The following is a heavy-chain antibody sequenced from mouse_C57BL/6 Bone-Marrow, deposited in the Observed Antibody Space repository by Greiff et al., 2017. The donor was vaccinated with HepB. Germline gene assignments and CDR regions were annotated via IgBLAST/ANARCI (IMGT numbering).Heavy chain of an antibody. CDR3: ARNGYYSFAY. CDR2: ISSGGSYT. V-gene: IGHV5-6*01. Sequence: VQLQQSGGDLVKPGGSLKLSCAASGFTFSSYGMSWVRQTPDKRLEWVATISSGGSYTYYPDSVKGRFTISRDNAKNTLYLQMSSLKSEDTAMYYCARNGYYSFAYWGQGTLVTVSA. D-gene: IGHD2-3*01. J-gene: IGHJ3*01. CDR1: GFTFSSYG.